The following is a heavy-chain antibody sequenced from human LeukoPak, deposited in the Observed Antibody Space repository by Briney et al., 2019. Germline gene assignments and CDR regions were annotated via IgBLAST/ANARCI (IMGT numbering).Heavy chain of an antibody. CDR2: ISYDGSNK. V-gene: IGHV3-30-3*01. D-gene: IGHD6-6*01. CDR1: GFTFSNYA. CDR3: ARAPSYSISNWFDP. Sequence: GGSLRLSCTVSGFTFSNYAMHWVRQAPGKGLEWVAVISYDGSNKYYADSVKGRFTISRDNSKNTLYLQMNSLRAEDTAVYYCARAPSYSISNWFDPWGQGTLVTVSS. J-gene: IGHJ5*02.